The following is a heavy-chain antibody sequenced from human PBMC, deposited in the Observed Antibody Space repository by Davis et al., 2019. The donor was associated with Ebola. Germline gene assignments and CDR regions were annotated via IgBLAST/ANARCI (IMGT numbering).Heavy chain of an antibody. CDR3: MKVRYYSSWRGGFDS. CDR1: GFTFTTYA. V-gene: IGHV3-64*04. CDR2: ISYNGGST. Sequence: GESLKISCSASGFTFTTYAMHWVRQAPGKGLEYVSAISYNGGSTYYADSVKGRVTISRDNSKNTLYLQMNSLRAEDTAVYYCMKVRYYSSWRGGFDSWGQGALVTVSS. J-gene: IGHJ4*02. D-gene: IGHD6-6*01.